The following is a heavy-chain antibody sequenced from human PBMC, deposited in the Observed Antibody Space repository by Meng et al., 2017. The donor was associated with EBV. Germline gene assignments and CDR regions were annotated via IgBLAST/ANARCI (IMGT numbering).Heavy chain of an antibody. D-gene: IGHD1-26*01. Sequence: EVQLVESGGGLVKPGASLKPSCAASEFTFTSAWMNWVRQAPGKGLEWVGRIRSQVDGRTADYSAPVKGRFTISRDDSKHTLYLQMNSLKIEDSAVYYCTTDEGGSRFWGQGTLVTVSS. CDR3: TTDEGGSRF. CDR2: IRSQVDGRTA. J-gene: IGHJ4*02. CDR1: EFTFTSAW. V-gene: IGHV3-15*01.